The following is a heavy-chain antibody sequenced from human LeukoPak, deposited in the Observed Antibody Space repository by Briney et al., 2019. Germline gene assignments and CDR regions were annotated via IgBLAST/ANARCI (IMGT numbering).Heavy chain of an antibody. CDR3: AREQDYYGSGMAYFDY. J-gene: IGHJ4*02. Sequence: GGSLRLSCAASGFTFSSYAMHWVRQAPGKGLEWMADISYDGSNKYYADSVKGRFTISRDNSKNTLYLQMNSLRAEDTAVYYCAREQDYYGSGMAYFDYWGQGTLVTVSS. CDR2: ISYDGSNK. V-gene: IGHV3-30-3*01. D-gene: IGHD3-10*01. CDR1: GFTFSSYA.